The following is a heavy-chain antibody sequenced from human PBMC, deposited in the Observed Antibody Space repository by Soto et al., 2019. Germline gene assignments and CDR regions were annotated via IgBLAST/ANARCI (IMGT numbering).Heavy chain of an antibody. CDR1: GFTVSSNY. Sequence: GGSLRLSCAASGFTVSSNYMSWVRQAPGKGLEWVSVIYSGGSTYYADSVKGRFTISRDNSKNTLYLQMNSLRAEDTAVYYCARRDSVCFSYSSSWCDAFYIWGQGTMVPVSS. V-gene: IGHV3-66*04. D-gene: IGHD6-13*01. J-gene: IGHJ3*02. CDR3: ARRDSVCFSYSSSWCDAFYI. CDR2: IYSGGST.